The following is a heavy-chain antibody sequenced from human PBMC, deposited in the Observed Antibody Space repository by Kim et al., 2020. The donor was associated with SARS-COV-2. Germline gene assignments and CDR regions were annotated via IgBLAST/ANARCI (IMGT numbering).Heavy chain of an antibody. D-gene: IGHD6-13*01. J-gene: IGHJ4*02. CDR2: GST. CDR3: AKVSSSFDY. Sequence: GSTYYADSVKGRFTISRDNSKNTLYLQMNSLRAEDTAVYYCAKVSSSFDYWGQGTLVTVSS. V-gene: IGHV3-23*01.